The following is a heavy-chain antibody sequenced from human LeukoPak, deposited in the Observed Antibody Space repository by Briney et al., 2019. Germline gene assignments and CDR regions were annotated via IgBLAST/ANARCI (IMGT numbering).Heavy chain of an antibody. CDR2: IYYSGST. CDR1: GGSISSYY. Sequence: PSETLSLTCTVSGGSISSYYWSWIRQPPGRGLEWIGNIYYSGSTNYNPSLKSRVTIPVDTSKNQFSLKLSSVTAADMAVYYCARGGWYLYYWGQGALVTVSS. CDR3: ARGGWYLYY. D-gene: IGHD6-19*01. V-gene: IGHV4-59*01. J-gene: IGHJ4*02.